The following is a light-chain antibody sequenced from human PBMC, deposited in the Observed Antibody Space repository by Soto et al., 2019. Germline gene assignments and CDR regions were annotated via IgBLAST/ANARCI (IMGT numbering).Light chain of an antibody. CDR1: QSNSNW. CDR3: QQYSTYSHT. Sequence: DIQMTQSPSTLSASVGDRVTITCRASQSNSNWLAWYQQKPGKAPKLLIYRASALESGLPSRFSGSGSGTEFTLTTSSLQPDDFATYYCQQYSTYSHTFGQGTKLEI. V-gene: IGKV1-5*03. J-gene: IGKJ2*01. CDR2: RAS.